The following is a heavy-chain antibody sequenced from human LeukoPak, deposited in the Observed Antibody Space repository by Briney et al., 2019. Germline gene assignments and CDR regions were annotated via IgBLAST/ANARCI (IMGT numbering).Heavy chain of an antibody. D-gene: IGHD3-10*01. CDR2: TNPNSGNT. J-gene: IGHJ5*02. Sequence: GASVKVSCKASGYTFTSYDINWVRQATGQGLEWMGWTNPNSGNTGYAQKFQGRVTMTRNTSISTAYMELSSLRSEDTAVYYCARGLIETQGLVIKSVLLWFGELSPWGQGTLVTVSS. CDR1: GYTFTSYD. V-gene: IGHV1-8*01. CDR3: ARGLIETQGLVIKSVLLWFGELSP.